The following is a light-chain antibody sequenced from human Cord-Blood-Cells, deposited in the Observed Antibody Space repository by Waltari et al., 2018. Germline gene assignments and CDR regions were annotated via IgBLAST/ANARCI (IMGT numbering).Light chain of an antibody. CDR1: QSISSY. CDR3: QQSYSTLRT. V-gene: IGKV1-39*01. CDR2: AAS. Sequence: DIQMTQSTSSLSASVGDRVTITCRASQSISSYLNWYQQKPGKAPKLLIYAASSLQSGVPSRFSGSGSGTDFTLTISSLQPEDCATYYCQQSYSTLRTFGQGTKVEIK. J-gene: IGKJ1*01.